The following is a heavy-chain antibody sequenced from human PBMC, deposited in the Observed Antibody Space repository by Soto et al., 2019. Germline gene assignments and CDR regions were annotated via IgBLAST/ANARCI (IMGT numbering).Heavy chain of an antibody. D-gene: IGHD2-15*01. V-gene: IGHV4-30-4*01. Sequence: SETLSLTCTVSGGSISSGDYFWSWIRQPPGKGLEWIANIYYSGSTYYNPSLKSRLTVSVDTSRDQFSLMLSSVTAADAAVYYCASLYCSGSSCYSLDYRGQRTPVTVSS. CDR3: ASLYCSGSSCYSLDY. J-gene: IGHJ4*02. CDR2: IYYSGST. CDR1: GGSISSGDYF.